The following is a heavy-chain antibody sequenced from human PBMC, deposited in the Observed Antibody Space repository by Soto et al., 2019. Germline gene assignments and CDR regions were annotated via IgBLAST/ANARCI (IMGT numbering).Heavy chain of an antibody. CDR3: ARDLRSDY. CDR2: INSRSSNI. D-gene: IGHD4-17*01. Sequence: EVQLVESGGGLVQPGGSLRLSCAASGFIFSSYTMNWVRQAPGKGLEWVSYINSRSSNIYYADSVKGRFTISRDNAKNSLYLQMNSLRDEDTAVYYCARDLRSDYWGQGTLVTVSS. CDR1: GFIFSSYT. J-gene: IGHJ4*02. V-gene: IGHV3-48*02.